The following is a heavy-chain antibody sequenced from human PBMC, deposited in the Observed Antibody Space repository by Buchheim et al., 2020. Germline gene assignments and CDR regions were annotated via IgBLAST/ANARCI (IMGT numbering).Heavy chain of an antibody. CDR2: IYSNGNT. CDR1: GGSISSSGFY. J-gene: IGHJ4*02. CDR3: AREEVGYYFDY. V-gene: IGHV4-39*07. D-gene: IGHD1-26*01. Sequence: QLQLQESGPGLVKPSETLSLICTVSGGSISSSGFYWVWIRQPPGQGLEWIGSIYSNGNTYYNASLESRVTISADTSKNQFSLKLSSVTAADTAVYYCAREEVGYYFDYWGQGTL.